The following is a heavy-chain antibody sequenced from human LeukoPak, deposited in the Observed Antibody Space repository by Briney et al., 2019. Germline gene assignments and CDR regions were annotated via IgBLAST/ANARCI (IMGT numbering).Heavy chain of an antibody. J-gene: IGHJ4*02. CDR1: GYTFTGYY. CDR2: INPNSGGT. Sequence: ASVKVSCKASGYTFTGYYMRWVRQAPGQGLEWMGWINPNSGGTNYAQKFQGRVTMTRDTSITTAYMEPTSLRSDDTAVYYCARDLFYSVSGTYYNVGRVFNYWGQGTLVTVSS. CDR3: ARDLFYSVSGTYYNVGRVFNY. D-gene: IGHD3-10*01. V-gene: IGHV1-2*02.